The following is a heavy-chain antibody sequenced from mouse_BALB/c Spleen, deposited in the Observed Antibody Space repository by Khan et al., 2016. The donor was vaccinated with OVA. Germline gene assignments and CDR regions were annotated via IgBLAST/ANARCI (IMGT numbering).Heavy chain of an antibody. D-gene: IGHD1-1*01. CDR1: GYSITSDYA. J-gene: IGHJ2*01. Sequence: EVQLQESGPGLVKPSQSLSLTCTVTGYSITSDYAWNWIRQFPGNKLEWMGYISYSGSTSYNPSLKSRISITRDTSKNQFFLQLNSVTTEDTATXYCASDYGSSYYYFDYWGQGTTLTVSS. CDR3: ASDYGSSYYYFDY. CDR2: ISYSGST. V-gene: IGHV3-2*02.